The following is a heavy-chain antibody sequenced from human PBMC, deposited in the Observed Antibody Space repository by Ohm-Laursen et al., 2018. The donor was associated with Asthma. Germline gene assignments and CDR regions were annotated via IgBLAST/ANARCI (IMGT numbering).Heavy chain of an antibody. CDR1: RFSFSTSG. Sequence: SLRLSCTAPRFSFSTSGMHWVRQAPGKGLEWVAIVWSDGSRENYADSVRGRFSISRDNSKDTLYLQMNSLRAEDTAVYFCAGGIETGSYLLSYWGQGTLVTVSS. D-gene: IGHD3-10*01. CDR3: AGGIETGSYLLSY. J-gene: IGHJ4*01. V-gene: IGHV3-33*01. CDR2: VWSDGSRE.